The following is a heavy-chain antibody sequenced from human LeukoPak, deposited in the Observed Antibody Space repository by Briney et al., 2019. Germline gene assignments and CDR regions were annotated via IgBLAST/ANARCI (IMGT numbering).Heavy chain of an antibody. D-gene: IGHD4-17*01. CDR2: IYSGGST. CDR3: ARERIDYGDYDYYYYYGMDV. V-gene: IGHV3-53*01. CDR1: GFTVSSNY. Sequence: GGSLRLSCAASGFTVSSNYMSWVRQAPGKGLEWVSVIYSGGSTYYADSVKGRFTISRGNSKNTLYLQMNSLRAEDTAVYYCARERIDYGDYDYYYYYGMDVWGQGTTVTVSS. J-gene: IGHJ6*02.